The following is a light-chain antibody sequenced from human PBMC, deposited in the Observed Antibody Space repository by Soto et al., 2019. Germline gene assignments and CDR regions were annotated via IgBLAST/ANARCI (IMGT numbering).Light chain of an antibody. CDR3: SSYRSGGTAYV. Sequence: QSALTQPASVSGSPGQSITISCTGTSSDVGGYNYVSWYQQHPGKAPKLIIYDVSNRPSGVSNRFSDSKSGNTASLTISGLQAEDEADYYCSSYRSGGTAYVFGTGTKVPS. J-gene: IGLJ1*01. CDR2: DVS. CDR1: SSDVGGYNY. V-gene: IGLV2-14*03.